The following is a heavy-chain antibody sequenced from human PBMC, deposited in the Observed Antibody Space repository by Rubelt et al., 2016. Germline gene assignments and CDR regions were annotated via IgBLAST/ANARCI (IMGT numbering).Heavy chain of an antibody. CDR3: ARDGGSGSTFDY. CDR1: GYTFTGYY. V-gene: IGHV1-2*06. D-gene: IGHD3-10*01. J-gene: IGHJ4*02. Sequence: KVSCKASGYTFTGYYMHWVRQAPGQGLEWMGRINPNSGGTNYAQKLQGRVTMTTDTSTSTAYMELSSLRSEDTAVYYCARDGGSGSTFDYWGQGTLVTVSS. CDR2: INPNSGGT.